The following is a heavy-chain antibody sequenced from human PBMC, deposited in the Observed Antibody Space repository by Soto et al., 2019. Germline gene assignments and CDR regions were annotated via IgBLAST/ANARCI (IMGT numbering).Heavy chain of an antibody. Sequence: PSETLSLTCTVSGAPISNYYWSWIRQPAGKGLECLGRIYANGTTTYNPSLRSRVTMSVDTSKNQFSLNLNSVTAADTAVYYCARESRSELGTVEYWGQGTLVTVSS. CDR2: IYANGTT. CDR3: ARESRSELGTVEY. J-gene: IGHJ4*02. CDR1: GAPISNYY. D-gene: IGHD1-1*01. V-gene: IGHV4-4*07.